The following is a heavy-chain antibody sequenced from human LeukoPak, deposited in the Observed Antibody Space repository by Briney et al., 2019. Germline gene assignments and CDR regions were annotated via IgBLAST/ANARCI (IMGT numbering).Heavy chain of an antibody. CDR3: ARDDRYTSWN. V-gene: IGHV3-7*05. D-gene: IGHD5-18*01. CDR1: GFTFSSYW. CDR2: IKQDGSEI. J-gene: IGHJ4*02. Sequence: GGSVRLSCAVSGFTFSSYWMSWVRQGPGKGLEWVANIKQDGSEIYYVDSVKGRFTISRDNAKSSLYLQMNSLRAEDTAVYYCARDDRYTSWNSGQATLVTVSS.